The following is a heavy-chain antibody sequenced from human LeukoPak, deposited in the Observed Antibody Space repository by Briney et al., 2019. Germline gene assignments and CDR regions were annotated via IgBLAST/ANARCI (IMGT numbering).Heavy chain of an antibody. CDR3: ARGAGSGSYYLDPFDI. D-gene: IGHD3-10*01. Sequence: ASVKVSCKASGGTFSSYAISWVRQAPGQGLEWMGRIIPILGIANYAQKFQGRVTITADKSTSTAYMELSSLRSEDTAVYYCARGAGSGSYYLDPFDIWGQGTMVTVSS. V-gene: IGHV1-69*04. J-gene: IGHJ3*02. CDR2: IIPILGIA. CDR1: GGTFSSYA.